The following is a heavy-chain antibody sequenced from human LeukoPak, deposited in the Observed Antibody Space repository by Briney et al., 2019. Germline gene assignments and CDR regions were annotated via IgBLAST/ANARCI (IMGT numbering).Heavy chain of an antibody. V-gene: IGHV4-61*02. J-gene: IGHJ3*02. CDR1: GGSISSGSYY. Sequence: SETLSLTCTVSGGSISSGSYYWGWIRQPAGKGLEWIGRIYTSGSTNYNPSLKSRVTISVDTSKNQFSLKLSSVTAADTAVYYCATITYYYGSGAFDIWGQGTMVTVSS. CDR2: IYTSGST. D-gene: IGHD3-10*01. CDR3: ATITYYYGSGAFDI.